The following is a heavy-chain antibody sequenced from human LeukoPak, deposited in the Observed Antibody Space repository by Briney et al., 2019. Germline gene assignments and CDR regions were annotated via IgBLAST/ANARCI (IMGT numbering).Heavy chain of an antibody. D-gene: IGHD4-23*01. Sequence: PGGSLRLSCAASGFTFSSYAMSWVRQAPGKGLEWVSGISWNSGSIDYADSVKGRFTISRDNAKNSLYLQMNSLRPEDTAFYYCAKAEGFFGGYYDHWGQGTLVTVSS. J-gene: IGHJ4*02. CDR2: ISWNSGSI. V-gene: IGHV3-9*01. CDR3: AKAEGFFGGYYDH. CDR1: GFTFSSYA.